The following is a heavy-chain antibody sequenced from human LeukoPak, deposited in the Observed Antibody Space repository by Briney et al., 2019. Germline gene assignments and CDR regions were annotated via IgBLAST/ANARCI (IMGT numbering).Heavy chain of an antibody. V-gene: IGHV3-74*01. Sequence: GGSLRLSCAASGFTFSDYWIHWVRQAPGKGLVWVSRINTDGSITNYADSVKGRFSISRDNAKNTLYLQMSSLRAEDTAVYYCARVNSLRGVAFDIWGQGTMVTVSS. CDR1: GFTFSDYW. CDR3: ARVNSLRGVAFDI. CDR2: INTDGSIT. D-gene: IGHD3-16*01. J-gene: IGHJ3*02.